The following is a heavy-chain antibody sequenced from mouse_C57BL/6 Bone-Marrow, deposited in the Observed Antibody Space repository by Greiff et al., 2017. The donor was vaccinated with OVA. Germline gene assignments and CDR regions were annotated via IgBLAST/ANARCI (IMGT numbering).Heavy chain of an antibody. J-gene: IGHJ1*03. D-gene: IGHD2-5*01. CDR1: GFTFSDYG. CDR2: ISNLAYSI. Sequence: EVQRVESGGGLVQPGGSLKLSCAASGFTFSDYGMAWVRQAPRKGPEWVAFISNLAYSIYYAHTVTGRFTISRENAKNTLYLEMSSLRSEDTAMYYCERRVYSNSLNWYFDVWGTGTTVTVSS. V-gene: IGHV5-15*01. CDR3: ERRVYSNSLNWYFDV.